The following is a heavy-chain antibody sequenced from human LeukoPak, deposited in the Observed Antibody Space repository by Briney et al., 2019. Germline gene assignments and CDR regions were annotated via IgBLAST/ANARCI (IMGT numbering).Heavy chain of an antibody. Sequence: KPSETLSLTCAVYGGSFSGYYWSWIRQPPGKGLEWIGEINHSGSTNYNPSLKSRVTISVDTSKNQFSLKLSSVTAADTAVYYCASRVVAAAGLSAYYFDYWGQGTLVTVSS. CDR3: ASRVVAAAGLSAYYFDY. V-gene: IGHV4-34*01. D-gene: IGHD6-13*01. J-gene: IGHJ4*02. CDR1: GGSFSGYY. CDR2: INHSGST.